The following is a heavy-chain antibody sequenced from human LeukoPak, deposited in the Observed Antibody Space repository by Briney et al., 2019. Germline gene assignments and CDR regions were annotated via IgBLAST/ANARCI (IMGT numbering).Heavy chain of an antibody. CDR3: ARGEDRSSGWCREFGY. V-gene: IGHV3-21*01. CDR1: GFTFNSHN. J-gene: IGHJ4*02. CDR2: ISSSSSYI. Sequence: GGSLRLSCAASGFTFNSHNMNWVRQAPGKGLEWVSSISSSSSYIYYADSVKGRFTISRDNTKNSLYLQMNSLRAEDTAVYYCARGEDRSSGWCREFGYWGQGTLVTVSS. D-gene: IGHD6-19*01.